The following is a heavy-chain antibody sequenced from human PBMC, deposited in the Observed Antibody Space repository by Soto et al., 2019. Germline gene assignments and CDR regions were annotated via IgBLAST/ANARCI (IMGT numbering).Heavy chain of an antibody. J-gene: IGHJ3*02. CDR2: IYYGGTT. Sequence: GSLRLSCAGSGFTVRDDHMSWVRQAPGKGPEWVSVIYYGGTTYYADSVQGRFTISRDKSKNTLYLQMNDLRADDTAVYYCAREAAGFDIWGQGTMVTVSS. CDR1: GFTVRDDH. CDR3: AREAAGFDI. V-gene: IGHV3-53*01.